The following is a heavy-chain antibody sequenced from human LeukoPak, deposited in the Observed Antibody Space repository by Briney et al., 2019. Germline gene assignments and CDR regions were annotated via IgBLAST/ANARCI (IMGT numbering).Heavy chain of an antibody. Sequence: PGGSLRLSCAASGFPFSSYWMSWVRQAPGKGLEWVANIKQDGSEKYYVDSVKGRFTISRDNAKNSLYLQMNSLRAEDTAVYYCARDRGSGWYWTVGFDYWGQGTLVTVSS. CDR1: GFPFSSYW. V-gene: IGHV3-7*01. CDR2: IKQDGSEK. J-gene: IGHJ4*02. D-gene: IGHD6-19*01. CDR3: ARDRGSGWYWTVGFDY.